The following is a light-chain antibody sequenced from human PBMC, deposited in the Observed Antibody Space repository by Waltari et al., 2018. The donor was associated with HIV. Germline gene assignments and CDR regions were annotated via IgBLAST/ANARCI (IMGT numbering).Light chain of an antibody. J-gene: IGKJ2*01. CDR2: KAS. CDR3: QQYNSYLYT. CDR1: QSIGTW. V-gene: IGKV1-5*03. Sequence: DIQMTQSPSTLSASVGDRVTITCRASQSIGTWLAWYQQKPGKGPKVLIYKASSLKSGVPSRFSGSGSGTEFTLTISSLQPDDFATYYCQQYNSYLYTFGQGTRLEIK.